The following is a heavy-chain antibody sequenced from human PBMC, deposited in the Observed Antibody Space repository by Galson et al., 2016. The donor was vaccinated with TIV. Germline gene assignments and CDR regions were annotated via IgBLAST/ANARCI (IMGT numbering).Heavy chain of an antibody. CDR1: GFSLSRRRMC. V-gene: IGHV2-70*11. D-gene: IGHD6-19*01. Sequence: PALVKPTQTLTLTCTFSGFSLSRRRMCVTWMRQPPGKALEWLARIDGDDDTYYNNFLATRLFITKDTSRNQVVLTLTNLDPADTATYYCARASSDYFYNYGMDGWGQGTTVTVS. CDR3: ARASSDYFYNYGMDG. J-gene: IGHJ6*02. CDR2: IDGDDDT.